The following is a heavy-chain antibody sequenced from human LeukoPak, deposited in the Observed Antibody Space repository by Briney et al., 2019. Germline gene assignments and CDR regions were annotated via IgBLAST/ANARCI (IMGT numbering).Heavy chain of an antibody. CDR1: GFTFSSYA. J-gene: IGHJ5*02. Sequence: GGSLRLSCAASGFTFSSYAMHWVRQAPGKGLEWVAVISYDGSNKYYADSVKGRFTISRDNSKNTLYLQMNSLRAEDTAVYYCAGAGYSYGRFVFDWFDPWGQGTLVTVSS. V-gene: IGHV3-30-3*01. CDR2: ISYDGSNK. D-gene: IGHD5-18*01. CDR3: AGAGYSYGRFVFDWFDP.